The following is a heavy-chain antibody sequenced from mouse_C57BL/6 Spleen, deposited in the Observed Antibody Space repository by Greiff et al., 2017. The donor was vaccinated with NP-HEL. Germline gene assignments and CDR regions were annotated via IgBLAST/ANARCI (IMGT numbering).Heavy chain of an antibody. Sequence: EVQLQQSGPELVKPGASVKIPCKASGYTFTDYNMDWVKQSHGKSLEWIGDINPNNGGTIYNQKFKGKATLTVDKSSSTAYMEIRSLTSEDTAVYYCAIIYYDYDVGFAYWGQGTLVTVSA. V-gene: IGHV1-18*01. CDR2: INPNNGGT. CDR1: GYTFTDYN. J-gene: IGHJ3*01. CDR3: AIIYYDYDVGFAY. D-gene: IGHD2-4*01.